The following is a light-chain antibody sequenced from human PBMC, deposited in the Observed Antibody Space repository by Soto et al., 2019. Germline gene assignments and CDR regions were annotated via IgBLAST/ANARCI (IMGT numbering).Light chain of an antibody. CDR3: SSYGGANTVV. CDR1: SSDVGSYDY. V-gene: IGLV2-8*01. Sequence: QSALIQPPSVSGSPGQSVTISCTGTSSDVGSYDYVSWYQQHPGTVPKPMIYNVNTRPSGVPDRFSGSKSGNTASMTVSGLLTEDEADYYCSSYGGANTVVFGGGTKLTVL. CDR2: NVN. J-gene: IGLJ2*01.